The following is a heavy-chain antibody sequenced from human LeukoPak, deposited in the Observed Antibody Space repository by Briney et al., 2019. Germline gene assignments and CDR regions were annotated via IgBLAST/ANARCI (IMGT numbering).Heavy chain of an antibody. CDR1: GGSFSGYY. Sequence: SETLSLTCAVYGGSFSGYYWSWIRQPPGKGLEWIGEINHSGSTNYNPSLKSRVTISADTSKNQFSLKLSSVTAADTAVYYCARGYYYYYMDVWGKGTTVTVS. CDR2: INHSGST. J-gene: IGHJ6*03. V-gene: IGHV4-34*01. CDR3: ARGYYYYYMDV.